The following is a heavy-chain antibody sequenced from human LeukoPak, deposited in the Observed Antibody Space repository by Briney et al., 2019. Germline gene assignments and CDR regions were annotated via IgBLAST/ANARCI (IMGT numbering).Heavy chain of an antibody. CDR3: ARGEYYYGSGS. Sequence: SETLSLTCTVSGYSISSGYYWSWIRQPPGKGLEWIGYIYYSGSTNYNPSLKSRVTISVDTSKNQFSLKLSSVTAADTAVYYCARGEYYYGSGSWGQGTLVTVSS. CDR1: GYSISSGYY. CDR2: IYYSGST. V-gene: IGHV4-61*01. D-gene: IGHD3-10*01. J-gene: IGHJ4*02.